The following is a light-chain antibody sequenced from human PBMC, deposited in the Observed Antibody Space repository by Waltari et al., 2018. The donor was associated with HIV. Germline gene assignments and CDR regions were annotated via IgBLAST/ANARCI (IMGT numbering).Light chain of an antibody. CDR2: EVS. J-gene: IGLJ1*01. CDR3: CSYGGTYNV. V-gene: IGLV2-11*01. CDR1: RSDVGGYNS. Sequence: QSALTQPRSVSGSPGQSVTISCTGTRSDVGGYNSVSWSQQHPGKAPKLLIYEVSKLPSGVPDRFSGSKSGNTASLTIAGLRADDEADYYCCSYGGTYNVFGTGTKVTIL.